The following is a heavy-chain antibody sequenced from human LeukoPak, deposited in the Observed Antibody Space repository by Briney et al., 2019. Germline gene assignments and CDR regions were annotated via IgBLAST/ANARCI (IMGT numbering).Heavy chain of an antibody. V-gene: IGHV4-39*07. CDR1: GGSISSSSYY. CDR2: IYYSGST. J-gene: IGHJ4*02. D-gene: IGHD3-10*01. CDR3: ASSSSGNSVYFDC. Sequence: SETLSLTCTVSGGSISSSSYYWGWIRQPPGKGLEWIGSIYYSGSTYYNPSLKSRVTISVDTSKNQFSLKLSSVTAADTAIYYCASSSSGNSVYFDCWGQGTLVTVSS.